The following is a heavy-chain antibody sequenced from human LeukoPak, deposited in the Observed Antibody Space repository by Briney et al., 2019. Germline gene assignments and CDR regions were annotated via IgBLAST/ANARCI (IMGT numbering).Heavy chain of an antibody. D-gene: IGHD4-23*01. V-gene: IGHV3-48*04. J-gene: IGHJ4*02. CDR3: ASAGGGGNYFDY. Sequence: QAGGSLRLSCAASGFTFSTYNMNWVRQAPGKGLEWVSYISPSSTTIYYADSVKGRFTISRDNAKNSLYLQMNSLRAEDTAVYYCASAGGGGNYFDYWGQGTLVTVSS. CDR2: ISPSSTTI. CDR1: GFTFSTYN.